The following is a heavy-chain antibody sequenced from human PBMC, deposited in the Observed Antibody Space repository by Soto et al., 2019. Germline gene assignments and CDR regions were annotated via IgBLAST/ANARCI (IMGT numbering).Heavy chain of an antibody. J-gene: IGHJ3*02. V-gene: IGHV1-3*05. CDR2: INAGNGNT. CDR1: GYTCTSYA. Sequence: QVQLVQSGAEEKKPGASVKVSCKASGYTCTSYAMHWVRQAPGQRLEWMGWINAGNGNTKYSQKFQGRVTITRDQSASTAYLELSSLRSEDTAVYYCARDTYLGAFDIGGQGTMVTVSS. D-gene: IGHD3-16*01. CDR3: ARDTYLGAFDI.